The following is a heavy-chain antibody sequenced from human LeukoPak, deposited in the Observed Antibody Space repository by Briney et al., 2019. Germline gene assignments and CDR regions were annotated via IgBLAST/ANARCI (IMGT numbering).Heavy chain of an antibody. CDR1: GFTFSSYA. CDR3: ARDRYDTMFY. D-gene: IGHD3-10*02. J-gene: IGHJ4*02. V-gene: IGHV3-64*01. Sequence: GGSLRLSCAASGFTFSSYAMHWVRQAPGKGLEYVSAISSNGGSTYYANSVKGRFTISRDNARNTLYLQMNSLRAEDTAVYYCARDRYDTMFYWGQGTLVTVSS. CDR2: ISSNGGST.